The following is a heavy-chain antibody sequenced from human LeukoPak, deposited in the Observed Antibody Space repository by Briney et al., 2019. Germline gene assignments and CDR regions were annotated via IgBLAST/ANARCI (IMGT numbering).Heavy chain of an antibody. V-gene: IGHV4-59*01. CDR2: IYYSGST. CDR1: GGSITNYY. CDR3: ARGGNWFDP. J-gene: IGHJ5*02. Sequence: SETLSLTCTVSGGSITNYYWGWIRQPPGKGLEWIGYIYYSGSTYYSPSLESRVTISLDTSRNHFSLKLSSVTAADTAVYYCARGGNWFDPWGQGTLVTVSS.